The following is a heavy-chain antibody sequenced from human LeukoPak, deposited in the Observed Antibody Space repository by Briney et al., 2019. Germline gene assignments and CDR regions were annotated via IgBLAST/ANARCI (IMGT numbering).Heavy chain of an antibody. CDR3: ARDRDYGSGIFDY. V-gene: IGHV1-2*02. D-gene: IGHD3-10*01. Sequence: ASVKVSCKASGYTFTGYYMHWVRQTPGQGLEWMGWINPNSGGTNYAQKFQGRVTMTRDTSISTAYMELNRLRSDDTAVYYCARDRDYGSGIFDYWGQGTLVTVSS. CDR2: INPNSGGT. CDR1: GYTFTGYY. J-gene: IGHJ4*02.